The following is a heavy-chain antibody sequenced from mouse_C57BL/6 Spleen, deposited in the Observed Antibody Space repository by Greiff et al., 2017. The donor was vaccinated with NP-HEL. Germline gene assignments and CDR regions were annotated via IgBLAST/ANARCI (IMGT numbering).Heavy chain of an antibody. CDR3: PRRYGYEFDY. CDR1: GYTFTGYW. Sequence: QVQLKQSGAELMKPGASVKLSCKASGYTFTGYWIEWVKQRPGHGLEWIGEILPGCGSTNYNQKFKGKATFTADPSSNTAYMQLSSLTSDDATFYSGPRRYGYEFDYWGQGTTLTVSS. CDR2: ILPGCGST. D-gene: IGHD2-2*01. V-gene: IGHV1-9*01. J-gene: IGHJ2*01.